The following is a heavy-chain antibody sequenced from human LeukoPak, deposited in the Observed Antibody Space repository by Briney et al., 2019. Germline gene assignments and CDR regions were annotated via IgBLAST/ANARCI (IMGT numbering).Heavy chain of an antibody. D-gene: IGHD2-8*02. CDR3: ARAWWGAKGPDY. J-gene: IGHJ4*02. CDR2: INHSGST. V-gene: IGHV4-34*01. Sequence: KPSETLSLTCAVYGGSFSGYYWSWIRQPPGKGLEWIGEINHSGSTNYNPSLKSRVTISVDTSKNQFSLKLSSLTAADTAVYYCARAWWGAKGPDYWGQGTLVTVSS. CDR1: GGSFSGYY.